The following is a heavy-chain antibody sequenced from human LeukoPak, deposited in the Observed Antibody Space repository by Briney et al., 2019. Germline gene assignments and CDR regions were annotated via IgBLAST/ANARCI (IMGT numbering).Heavy chain of an antibody. J-gene: IGHJ4*02. CDR1: GFTFSDYY. CDR2: ISSSGSTI. D-gene: IGHD3-22*01. V-gene: IGHV3-11*01. Sequence: GGSLRLSCAASGFTFSDYYMSWIRQAPGKGLEWVSYISSSGSTIYYADSVKGRFTIPRDNAKNSLYLQMNSLRAEDTALYHCARGSWLPDSSGYYYGGQNLFDYWGQGTLVTVSS. CDR3: ARGSWLPDSSGYYYGGQNLFDY.